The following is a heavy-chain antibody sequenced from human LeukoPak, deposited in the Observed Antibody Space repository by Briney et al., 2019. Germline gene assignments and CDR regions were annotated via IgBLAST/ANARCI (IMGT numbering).Heavy chain of an antibody. Sequence: ASVKVSCKASGYTFTSYAMNWVRQAPGQGLEWMGWINTNTGNPTYAQGFTGRFVFTLDTSVSTAYLQISSLKAEDTAVYYCVTRDGVSDGFFNFDYWGQGTLVIVSS. CDR1: GYTFTSYA. CDR3: VTRDGVSDGFFNFDY. CDR2: INTNTGNP. D-gene: IGHD5-24*01. V-gene: IGHV7-4-1*02. J-gene: IGHJ4*02.